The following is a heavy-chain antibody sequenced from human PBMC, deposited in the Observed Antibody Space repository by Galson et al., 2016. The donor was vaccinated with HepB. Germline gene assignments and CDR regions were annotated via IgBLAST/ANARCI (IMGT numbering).Heavy chain of an antibody. V-gene: IGHV3-7*03. J-gene: IGHJ4*02. D-gene: IGHD2-2*01. CDR2: INHDGSER. Sequence: SMRLSCAASGFTFSSHWMSWVRQAPGKGLEWVANINHDGSERYYVDSVKGRFTSSRYNAKNSLYLQMNSLRVEDTAVYYCAHAPNLYYFDNWGQGTLVTASS. CDR3: AHAPNLYYFDN. CDR1: GFTFSSHW.